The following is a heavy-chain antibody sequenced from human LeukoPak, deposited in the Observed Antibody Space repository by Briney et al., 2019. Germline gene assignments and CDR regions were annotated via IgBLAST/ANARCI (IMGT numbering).Heavy chain of an antibody. D-gene: IGHD6-6*01. CDR1: GFTFTSYW. CDR2: ISTDGSST. J-gene: IGHJ3*02. Sequence: GGSLRFSCAASGFTFTSYWMHWVRQAPGKGLVWVSRISTDGSSTNSADSVKGRFTISRDNAKNTLYLQMNSLRGEDTAVYYCVREYSSSSGRAFDIWGQGTMVTVSP. CDR3: VREYSSSSGRAFDI. V-gene: IGHV3-74*01.